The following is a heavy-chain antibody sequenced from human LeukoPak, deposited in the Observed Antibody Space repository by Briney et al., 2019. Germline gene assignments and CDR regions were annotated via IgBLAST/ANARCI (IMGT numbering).Heavy chain of an antibody. D-gene: IGHD6-19*01. CDR1: GFTFSSYW. J-gene: IGHJ4*02. Sequence: GGSLRLSCVVSGFTFSSYWMHWVRQAPGKGLVWVSRLSPDGGTIDYSDSVRGRFTISRDNAKDTPYLQMNSLRVDDTAVYYCATAGQWRFDSWGLGTLVTVSS. CDR3: ATAGQWRFDS. V-gene: IGHV3-74*01. CDR2: LSPDGGTI.